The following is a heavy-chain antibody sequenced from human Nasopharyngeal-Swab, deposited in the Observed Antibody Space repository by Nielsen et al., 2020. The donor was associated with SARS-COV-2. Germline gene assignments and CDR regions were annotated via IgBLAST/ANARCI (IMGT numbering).Heavy chain of an antibody. J-gene: IGHJ4*02. CDR3: AQRTTLTSYGY. V-gene: IGHV2-5*02. CDR2: IYWDDDK. D-gene: IGHD4-17*01. Sequence: WIRQPPGKALEWLALIYWDDDKRYSPSLKSRLTITKDTSKNQVVLTMINMGPVDTATYYCAQRTTLTSYGYWGQGTLVTVSS.